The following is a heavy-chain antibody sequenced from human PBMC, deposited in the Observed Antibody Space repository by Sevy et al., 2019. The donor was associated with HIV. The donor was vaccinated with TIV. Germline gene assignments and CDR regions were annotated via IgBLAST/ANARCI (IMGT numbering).Heavy chain of an antibody. J-gene: IGHJ5*02. D-gene: IGHD6-13*01. CDR1: GFTFSSYS. Sequence: GGSLRLSCAASGFTFSSYSMNWVRQAPGKGLEWVSSISSSSSYIYYADSVKGRFTISRDNAKNSLYLQMNSLRAEDTAVDYCVSESLAAAGYWFDPWGQGTLVTVSS. CDR3: VSESLAAAGYWFDP. CDR2: ISSSSSYI. V-gene: IGHV3-21*01.